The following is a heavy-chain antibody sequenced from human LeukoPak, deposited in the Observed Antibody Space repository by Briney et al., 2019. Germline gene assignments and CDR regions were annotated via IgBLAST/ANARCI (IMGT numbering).Heavy chain of an antibody. CDR1: GFSFSYYW. J-gene: IGHJ4*02. Sequence: GGSLRLSCAASGFSFSYYWMSWVRQAPGKGLEWVANTKEDGSGSSYADSVKGRFTISRDNAKNSLYLQMNSLRAEDTAVYYCAKGGVVGTRYYFDSWGQGTLVTVSS. V-gene: IGHV3-7*01. CDR2: TKEDGSGS. D-gene: IGHD2-15*01. CDR3: AKGGVVGTRYYFDS.